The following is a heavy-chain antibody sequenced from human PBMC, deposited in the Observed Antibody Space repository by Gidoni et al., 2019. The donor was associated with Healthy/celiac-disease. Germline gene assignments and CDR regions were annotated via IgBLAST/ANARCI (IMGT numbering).Heavy chain of an antibody. V-gene: IGHV7-4-1*02. CDR2: INTNTGNP. CDR3: ARDDRWFGVDD. D-gene: IGHD3-10*01. Sequence: QAQLVQSGSVLQKHGASVQVSCKASGYTFTSYAMNWVRQAPGQGLEWMGWINTNTGNPTYAQGFTGRFVFSLDTSVSTAYLQISSLKADDTAVYYCARDDRWFGVDDWGQGTLVTVSS. CDR1: GYTFTSYA. J-gene: IGHJ4*02.